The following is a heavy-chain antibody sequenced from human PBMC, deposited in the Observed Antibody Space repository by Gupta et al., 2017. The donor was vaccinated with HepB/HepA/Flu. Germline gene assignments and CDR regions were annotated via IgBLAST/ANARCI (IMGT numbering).Heavy chain of an antibody. CDR1: GLTFRIYE. Sequence: EVQLVASVGGLVHPGGSLKLSCATAGLTFRIYEISQVRQATGKGLEWVSYIKSSVSTIYYADSVKGRFTISRDNDKNSLYMHMNRLRDGDTAVYYCARPPLWFGDEDGDYWGQGTLVTVSS. CDR2: IKSSVSTI. V-gene: IGHV3-48*03. J-gene: IGHJ4*02. D-gene: IGHD3-10*01. CDR3: ARPPLWFGDEDGDY.